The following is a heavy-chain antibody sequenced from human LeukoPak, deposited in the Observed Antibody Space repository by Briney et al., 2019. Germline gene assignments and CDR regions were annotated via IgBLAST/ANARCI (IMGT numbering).Heavy chain of an antibody. J-gene: IGHJ6*03. Sequence: ASVKVSCKASGYTFTSYDINWMRQATGQGLEWMGWMNPNSGNTGYAQKFQGRVTITRNTSISTAYMELSSLRSEDTAVYYCARTVKQWLVPHYYYYYYMDVWGKGTTVTVSS. V-gene: IGHV1-8*03. CDR2: MNPNSGNT. CDR1: GYTFTSYD. CDR3: ARTVKQWLVPHYYYYYYMDV. D-gene: IGHD6-19*01.